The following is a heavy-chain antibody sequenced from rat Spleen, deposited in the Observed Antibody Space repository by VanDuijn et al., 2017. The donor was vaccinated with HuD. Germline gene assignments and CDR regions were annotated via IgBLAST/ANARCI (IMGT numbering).Heavy chain of an antibody. CDR3: TTDRAQYYFDY. Sequence: EVQLVESGGGLVQPGRSMKLSCAASGFTFSNYGMAWVRQAPKKGLEWVAYISYDGGSTYYPDPVKGRFTISRDNAKSTLYLQMDSLRSEDTATYYCTTDRAQYYFDYGGQGVMVTVSS. J-gene: IGHJ2*01. V-gene: IGHV5-20*01. CDR1: GFTFSNYG. CDR2: ISYDGGST.